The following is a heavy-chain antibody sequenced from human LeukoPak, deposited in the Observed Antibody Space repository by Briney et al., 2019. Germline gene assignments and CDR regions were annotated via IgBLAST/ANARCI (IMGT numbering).Heavy chain of an antibody. D-gene: IGHD2-2*03. CDR2: IFYSGST. V-gene: IGHV4-39*07. CDR3: ARLLRVGYCSTTTCNWFDP. CDR1: GGSISTSNYY. Sequence: SETLSLTCTVSGGSISTSNYYWGWIRQPPGKGLEWIGNIFYSGSTYYSPSLKSRVTISVDTSKNQFSLKLSSVTAADTAVYYCARLLRVGYCSTTTCNWFDPWGQGTLVTVSS. J-gene: IGHJ5*02.